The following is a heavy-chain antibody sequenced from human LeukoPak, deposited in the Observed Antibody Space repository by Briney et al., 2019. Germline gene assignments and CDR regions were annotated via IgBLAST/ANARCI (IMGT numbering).Heavy chain of an antibody. Sequence: GRSLRLSCAASGFTFDDYAMHWVRQAPGKGLEWVSGITWNSGNIGYADSVKGRFAVSRDNAKNSLYLQMNSLRAEDTAVYYCARELGYCSSTSCYRGHFDYWGQGTLVTVSS. V-gene: IGHV3-9*01. J-gene: IGHJ4*02. CDR1: GFTFDDYA. CDR3: ARELGYCSSTSCYRGHFDY. D-gene: IGHD2-2*02. CDR2: ITWNSGNI.